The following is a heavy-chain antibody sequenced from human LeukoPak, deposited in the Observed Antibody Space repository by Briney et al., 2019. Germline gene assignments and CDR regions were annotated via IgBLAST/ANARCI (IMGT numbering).Heavy chain of an antibody. CDR2: VYYSGST. D-gene: IGHD2-2*01. Sequence: PSETLSLTCVVSGGSVSGYYWGWIRQPPGRGLEWIGYVYYSGSTNYNPSFKSRITISVDTSRNQFSLQLSSVTAADTAVYYCARRLTQYDCFDPWGQGILVTVSS. CDR3: ARRLTQYDCFDP. V-gene: IGHV4-59*02. CDR1: GGSVSGYY. J-gene: IGHJ5*02.